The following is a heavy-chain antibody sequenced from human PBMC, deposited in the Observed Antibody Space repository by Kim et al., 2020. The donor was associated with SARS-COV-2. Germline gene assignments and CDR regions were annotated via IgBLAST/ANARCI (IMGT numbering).Heavy chain of an antibody. CDR1: GFTFSSYA. CDR3: AKVTKITAPFYDY. CDR2: ISASGGDT. J-gene: IGHJ4*02. V-gene: IGHV3-23*01. D-gene: IGHD4-4*01. Sequence: GGSLRLSCAASGFTFSSYALSWVRQAPGKGLEWVSGISASGGDTYYADSVQGRFTISRDNSKNALNLEMNSLRAEDTALYYCAKVTKITAPFYDYWGKGT.